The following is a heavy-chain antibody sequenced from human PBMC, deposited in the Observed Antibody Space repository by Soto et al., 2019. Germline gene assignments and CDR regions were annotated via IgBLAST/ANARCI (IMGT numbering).Heavy chain of an antibody. CDR2: IYYSGST. J-gene: IGHJ4*02. CDR1: GGSVSSGSYY. D-gene: IGHD3-3*01. V-gene: IGHV4-61*01. CDR3: ARAPYAVTIFGVGYYFDY. Sequence: SETLSLTCTVSGGSVSSGSYYWSWIRQPPGKGLEWIGYIYYSGSTNYNPSLKSRVTISVDTSKNQFSLKQSSVTAADTAVYYCARAPYAVTIFGVGYYFDYWGQGTLVNVS.